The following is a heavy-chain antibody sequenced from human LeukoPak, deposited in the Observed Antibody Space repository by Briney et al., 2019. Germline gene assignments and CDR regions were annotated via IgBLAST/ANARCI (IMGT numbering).Heavy chain of an antibody. CDR1: GYTFTSYG. D-gene: IGHD3-10*01. Sequence: ASVKVSCKASGYTFTSYGISWVRQAPGQGLEWMGWISAYNGNTNYAQKLQGRVTMTTDTSTSTAYMELRSLRSDDTAVYYCARDFCCITMVRGVIQSSYYYYGMDVWGQGTTVTVSS. CDR3: ARDFCCITMVRGVIQSSYYYYGMDV. CDR2: ISAYNGNT. J-gene: IGHJ6*02. V-gene: IGHV1-18*01.